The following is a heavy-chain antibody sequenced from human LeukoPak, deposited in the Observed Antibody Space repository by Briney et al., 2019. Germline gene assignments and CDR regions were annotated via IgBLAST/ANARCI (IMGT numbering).Heavy chain of an antibody. CDR3: ASTKYSSSDAFDI. CDR1: GYSFTSYW. Sequence: GESLKISCKGSGYSFTSYWIGWVRQMPGKGLEWMGIIYPGDSDTRYSPSFQGQVTISADKSISTAYLQWSSLKTSDTAMYYCASTKYSSSDAFDIWGQGTMVTVSS. V-gene: IGHV5-51*01. CDR2: IYPGDSDT. J-gene: IGHJ3*02. D-gene: IGHD6-6*01.